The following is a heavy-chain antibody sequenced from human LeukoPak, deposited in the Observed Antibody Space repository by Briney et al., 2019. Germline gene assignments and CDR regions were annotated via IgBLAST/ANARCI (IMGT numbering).Heavy chain of an antibody. J-gene: IGHJ4*02. V-gene: IGHV3-21*03. CDR2: ITSSSNYI. Sequence: PGGSLRLSCAASGFTFSSYNMNWVRQAPGRGLEWVSSITSSSNYIYYADSVKGRFTISRDNAKNSLYLQMNSLRAQDTTVYYCARDCWDYGSGSYCGIDYWGQGTLVTVSS. D-gene: IGHD3-10*01. CDR1: GFTFSSYN. CDR3: ARDCWDYGSGSYCGIDY.